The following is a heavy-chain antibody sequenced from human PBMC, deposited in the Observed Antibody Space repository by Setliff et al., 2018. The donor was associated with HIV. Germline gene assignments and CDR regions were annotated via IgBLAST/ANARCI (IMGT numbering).Heavy chain of an antibody. V-gene: IGHV3-7*01. CDR1: GFTFSDYW. CDR2: IKEGGSEK. CDR3: ARDRASVRDTSFGGAQYYYYMDV. J-gene: IGHJ6*03. D-gene: IGHD3-3*01. Sequence: PGGSLRLSCAASGFTFSDYWMSWVRQAPGKGLEWVASIKEGGSEKYYVASVKGRFTMSRDNAKNSLYLQMNSLRADDTAVYYCARDRASVRDTSFGGAQYYYYMDVWGKGTTVTVSS.